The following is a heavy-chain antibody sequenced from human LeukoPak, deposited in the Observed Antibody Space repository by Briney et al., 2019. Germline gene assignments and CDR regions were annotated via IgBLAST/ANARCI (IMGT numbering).Heavy chain of an antibody. CDR3: ARDRITMVRGRGGTWFDP. J-gene: IGHJ5*02. D-gene: IGHD3-10*01. V-gene: IGHV1-2*02. CDR1: GYTFTGYY. Sequence: GASVKVSCKASGYTFTGYYMHWVRQAPGQGLEWMGWINPNSGGTNYAQKFQGRVTMTRDTSISTAYMELSRLRSDDTAVYYRARDRITMVRGRGGTWFDPWGQGTLVTVSS. CDR2: INPNSGGT.